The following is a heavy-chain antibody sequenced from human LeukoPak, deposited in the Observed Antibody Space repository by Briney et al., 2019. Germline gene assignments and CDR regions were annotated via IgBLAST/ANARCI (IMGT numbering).Heavy chain of an antibody. CDR3: ARDSDLRWFYS. Sequence: ASVKVSCKAYGYTFSGYYMHWVRQAPGQGLEWMGWINPNSGGTNYAQKFQGRVTMTRDTSISTAYMELSRLRSDDTAVYYCARDSDLRWFYSWGQGTLVTISS. V-gene: IGHV1-2*02. D-gene: IGHD3-10*01. J-gene: IGHJ5*01. CDR1: GYTFSGYY. CDR2: INPNSGGT.